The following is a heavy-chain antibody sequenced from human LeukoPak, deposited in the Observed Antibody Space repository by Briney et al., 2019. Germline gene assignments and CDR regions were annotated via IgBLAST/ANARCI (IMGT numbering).Heavy chain of an antibody. V-gene: IGHV1-69*13. D-gene: IGHD3-10*01. J-gene: IGHJ5*02. CDR3: AREYYYGSGIPLLFDP. Sequence: SVKVSCKASGGTXSSYAISWVRQAPGQGLEWMGGIIPIFGTANYAQKFQGRVTITADESTSTAYMELSSLRSEDTAVYYCAREYYYGSGIPLLFDPWGQGILVTVSS. CDR1: GGTXSSYA. CDR2: IIPIFGTA.